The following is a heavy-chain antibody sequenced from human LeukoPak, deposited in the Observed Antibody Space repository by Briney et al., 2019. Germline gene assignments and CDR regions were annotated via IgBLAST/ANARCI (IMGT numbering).Heavy chain of an antibody. J-gene: IGHJ4*02. V-gene: IGHV3-48*01. CDR2: ITSSSSIR. Sequence: GGSLRLSCAASGFTFINAWMSWVRQAPGKGLEWLSYITSSSSIRYFADPVKGRFTISRDNAKNSLYLQMNSLRVEDTAVYYCARGGHYDYVWGRYRQKDGFDYWGQGTLVTVSS. CDR1: GFTFINAW. CDR3: ARGGHYDYVWGRYRQKDGFDY. D-gene: IGHD3-16*02.